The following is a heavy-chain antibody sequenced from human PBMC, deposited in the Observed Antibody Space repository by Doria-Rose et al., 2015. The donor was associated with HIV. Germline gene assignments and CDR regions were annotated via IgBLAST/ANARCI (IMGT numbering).Heavy chain of an antibody. CDR2: IYSSGST. Sequence: VSGGSICSYYWNWIRQPPGQGLEWIGYIYSSGSTHYNSSLKSRVTISIDTSKNQFSLKLSSVTAADTAVYYCARFRPSRGIYYSLDVWGKGTTVTVSS. D-gene: IGHD3-10*01. J-gene: IGHJ6*03. V-gene: IGHV4-4*09. CDR1: GGSICSYY. CDR3: ARFRPSRGIYYSLDV.